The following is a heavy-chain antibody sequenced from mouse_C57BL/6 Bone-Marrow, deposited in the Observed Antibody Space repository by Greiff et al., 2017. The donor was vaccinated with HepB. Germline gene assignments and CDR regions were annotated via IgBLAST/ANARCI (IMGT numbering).Heavy chain of an antibody. CDR2: IYPGGGYT. Sequence: QVHVKQSGAELVRPGTSVKMSCKASGYTFTNYWIGWAKQRPGHGLEWIGDIYPGGGYTNYNEKFKGKATLTADKSSSTAYMQFSSLTSEDSAIYYGARHFITLIDYWGQGTTLTVSS. CDR3: ARHFITLIDY. V-gene: IGHV1-63*01. D-gene: IGHD1-2*01. J-gene: IGHJ2*01. CDR1: GYTFTNYW.